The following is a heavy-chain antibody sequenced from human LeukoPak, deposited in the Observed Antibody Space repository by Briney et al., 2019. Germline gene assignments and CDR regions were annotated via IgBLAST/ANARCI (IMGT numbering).Heavy chain of an antibody. CDR2: IYYSGST. J-gene: IGHJ4*02. Sequence: SETLSLTCTVSGGSISSYYWSWIRQPPGKGLEWIGYIYYSGSTNYNPSLKSRVTISVGTSKNQFSLKLSSVTAADTAVYYCARLYYDSSGYYYGIDYWGQGTLVTVSS. CDR1: GGSISSYY. D-gene: IGHD3-22*01. CDR3: ARLYYDSSGYYYGIDY. V-gene: IGHV4-59*08.